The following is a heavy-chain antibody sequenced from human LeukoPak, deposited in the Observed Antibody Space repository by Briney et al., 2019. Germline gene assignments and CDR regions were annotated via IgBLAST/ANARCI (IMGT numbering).Heavy chain of an antibody. V-gene: IGHV3-7*03. CDR3: ARDQYDTWSRRGNFDS. J-gene: IGHJ4*02. CDR1: GFTFGKYW. Sequence: GGSLRLSCVASGFTFGKYWMSWVRQAPGKGLEWVSNIKLDGSEKNYVDSVKGRFTISRDNTKNSLYLQMNSLRAEDTAVFYCARDQYDTWSRRGNFDSWGQGTLVIVSS. CDR2: IKLDGSEK. D-gene: IGHD3-3*01.